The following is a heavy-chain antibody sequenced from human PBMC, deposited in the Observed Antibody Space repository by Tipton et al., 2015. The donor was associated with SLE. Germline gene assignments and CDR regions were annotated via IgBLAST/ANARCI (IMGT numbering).Heavy chain of an antibody. CDR3: ARHVTYYGSGRVWFDP. CDR2: IYYSGST. Sequence: TLSLTCAVYGGSFSGYYWSWIRQPPGKGLEWIGYIYYSGSTNYNPSLKSRVTISVDTSKNQFSLKLSSVTAADTAVYYCARHVTYYGSGRVWFDPWGQGTLVTVSS. V-gene: IGHV4-59*08. D-gene: IGHD3-10*01. CDR1: GGSFSGYY. J-gene: IGHJ5*02.